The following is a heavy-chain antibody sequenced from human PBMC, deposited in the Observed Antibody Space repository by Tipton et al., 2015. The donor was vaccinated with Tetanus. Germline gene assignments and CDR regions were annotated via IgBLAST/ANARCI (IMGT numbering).Heavy chain of an antibody. CDR2: VSYSGRN. CDR1: GGSTHSFY. D-gene: IGHD5-24*01. V-gene: IGHV4-59*12. J-gene: IGHJ3*01. CDR3: ARGGRDAYKNPLGAFDV. Sequence: TLSLTCTVSGGSTHSFYWTWIRQSAGKGLEWLAYVSYSGRNHSKYSLQSRITISQDTSKNQFSLRLRSVAAADTAVYYCARGGRDAYKNPLGAFDVWGRGTTVTVSS.